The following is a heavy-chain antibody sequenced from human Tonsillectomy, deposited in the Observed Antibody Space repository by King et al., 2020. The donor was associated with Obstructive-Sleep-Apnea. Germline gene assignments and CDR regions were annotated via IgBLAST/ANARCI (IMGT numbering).Heavy chain of an antibody. CDR2: ISAGGDST. CDR1: GFTFSTYA. Sequence: VQLVESGGGLVQPGGSLRLSCVASGFTFSTYAMTWVSQAPGKGLEWVSSISAGGDSTYYADSVKGRFTLFRDNSKNIMYLQMDSLRVEDTAVYYCAKDTGRIAVRAVFDYWGQGISVTVSP. CDR3: AKDTGRIAVRAVFDY. V-gene: IGHV3-23*04. J-gene: IGHJ4*02. D-gene: IGHD6-6*01.